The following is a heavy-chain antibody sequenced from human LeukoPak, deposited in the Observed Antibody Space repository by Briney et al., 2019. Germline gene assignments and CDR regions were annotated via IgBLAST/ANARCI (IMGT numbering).Heavy chain of an antibody. CDR1: GGSMSPYH. V-gene: IGHV4-59*08. CDR2: IYYSGST. CDR3: ARVVSGRFDY. D-gene: IGHD5/OR15-5a*01. J-gene: IGHJ4*02. Sequence: SETLSLTCTVSGGSMSPYHWGWIRQPPGMGLEWTGYIYYSGSTNYNPSLKSRVTISVDTSKNQFSLKLSSVTAADTAIYYCARVVSGRFDYWGQGTLVTVSS.